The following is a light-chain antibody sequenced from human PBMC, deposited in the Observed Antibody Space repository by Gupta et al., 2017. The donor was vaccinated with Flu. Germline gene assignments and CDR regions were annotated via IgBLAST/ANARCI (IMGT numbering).Light chain of an antibody. J-gene: IGKJ2*01. CDR2: SSS. Sequence: DIQMTQSPSSVSASVGDRVSITCRASEGISTWLAWYQQKPSKAPKLLIFSSSTLHSGVPSRFSGNESGTDFTLSINNLQSEDCATYYCQQTDSFPLNFGQGTKVEIE. V-gene: IGKV1-12*01. CDR3: QQTDSFPLN. CDR1: EGISTW.